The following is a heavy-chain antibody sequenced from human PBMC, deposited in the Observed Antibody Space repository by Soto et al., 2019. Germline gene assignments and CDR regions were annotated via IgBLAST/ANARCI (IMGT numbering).Heavy chain of an antibody. J-gene: IGHJ3*02. Sequence: GASVKVSCKASGYTFTSYTMHWVRQAPGQRLEWMGWMNPNSGNTGYAQKFQGRVTMTRNTSISTAYMELSSLRSEDTAVYYCAKMTYYYDSSGYYPQFDSAFDIWGQGTMVTVSS. D-gene: IGHD3-22*01. CDR3: AKMTYYYDSSGYYPQFDSAFDI. CDR1: GYTFTSYT. CDR2: MNPNSGNT. V-gene: IGHV1-8*02.